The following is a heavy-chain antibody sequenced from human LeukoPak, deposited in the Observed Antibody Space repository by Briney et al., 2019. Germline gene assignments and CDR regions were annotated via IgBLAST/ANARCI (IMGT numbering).Heavy chain of an antibody. CDR3: VRDSDTYGDHTTRRFDS. Sequence: GGSLRLSCAASGFTFSNDWMNWVRQAPGKGLEWVSCISDRSNYIYYADSVKGRFIISRDNAKNSLYLELNSLRAEDTAVYHCVRDSDTYGDHTTRRFDSWGQGTLVTVSS. J-gene: IGHJ4*02. CDR2: ISDRSNYI. V-gene: IGHV3-21*01. CDR1: GFTFSNDW. D-gene: IGHD4-17*01.